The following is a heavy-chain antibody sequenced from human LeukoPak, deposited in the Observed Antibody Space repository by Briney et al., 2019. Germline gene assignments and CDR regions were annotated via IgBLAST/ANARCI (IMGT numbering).Heavy chain of an antibody. CDR2: ITGSGSST. D-gene: IGHD5-24*01. J-gene: IGHJ5*02. V-gene: IGHV3-23*01. CDR3: GCDGYNFVGWFNP. Sequence: GGSLRLSCAASGFTFSSYAMSWVRQAPGKGLEWVSGITGSGSSTYYADSVKGRFTISRDNSKNTLYLQMNSLRAEDSAVYYCGCDGYNFVGWFNPWGQGTLVTVSS. CDR1: GFTFSSYA.